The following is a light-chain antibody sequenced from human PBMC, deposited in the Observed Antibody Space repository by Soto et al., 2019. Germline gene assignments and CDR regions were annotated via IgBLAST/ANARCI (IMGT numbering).Light chain of an antibody. J-gene: IGLJ2*01. Sequence: QSVFTQPPSVSAASGQKVTISGSGSRSNVENHYVSWYQQLPGTASKLLIYDNNKRPSGIPDRFSGSKSGTSATLGITGLQSGDEADYFCGTLDSSLRSVLFGGGTKLTVL. CDR3: GTLDSSLRSVL. V-gene: IGLV1-51*01. CDR2: DNN. CDR1: RSNVENHY.